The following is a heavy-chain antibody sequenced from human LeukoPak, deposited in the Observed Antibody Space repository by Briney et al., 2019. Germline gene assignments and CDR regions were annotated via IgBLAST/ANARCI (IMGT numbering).Heavy chain of an antibody. CDR3: AKHPYGSGSPGPNYYFDY. V-gene: IGHV3-23*01. CDR1: GFTFNSYA. CDR2: TSGSGGST. J-gene: IGHJ4*02. Sequence: GGSLRLSCAASGFTFNSYAMSWVRQAPGKGLEWVSATSGSGGSTYYADSVKGRFTISRDNSKNTLYLQMNSLRAEDTAVYYCAKHPYGSGSPGPNYYFDYWGQGTLVTVSS. D-gene: IGHD3-10*01.